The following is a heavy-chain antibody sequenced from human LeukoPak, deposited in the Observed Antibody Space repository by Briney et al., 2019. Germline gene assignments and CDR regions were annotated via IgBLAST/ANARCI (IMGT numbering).Heavy chain of an antibody. CDR1: GFTVSSNY. Sequence: GGSLRLSCAASGFTVSSNYMSWVRQAPGKGLEWVSVIHSGGSTYYAASVKGRFTISRDNSKNTLYLQMNSLRAEDTAVYYCARELYSSSWYGGGYYFDYWGQGTLVTVSS. D-gene: IGHD6-13*01. J-gene: IGHJ4*02. CDR3: ARELYSSSWYGGGYYFDY. CDR2: IHSGGST. V-gene: IGHV3-53*01.